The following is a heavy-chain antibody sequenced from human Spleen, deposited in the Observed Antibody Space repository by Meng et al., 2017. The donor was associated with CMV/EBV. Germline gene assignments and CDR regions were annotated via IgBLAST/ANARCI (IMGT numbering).Heavy chain of an antibody. D-gene: IGHD6-19*01. CDR1: GGSISTPGYY. Sequence: LQGPGLGLVEPSEGLFPPLSVSGGSISTPGYYWGWIRQPPGKGLEWIGSIGHAGALYYTPSLKSRVTVSIDTSANQFFLTLTSVTAADTAIYYCVRSSGWVKTGFDPWGQGTLVTVSS. J-gene: IGHJ5*02. V-gene: IGHV4-39*01. CDR3: VRSSGWVKTGFDP. CDR2: IGHAGAL.